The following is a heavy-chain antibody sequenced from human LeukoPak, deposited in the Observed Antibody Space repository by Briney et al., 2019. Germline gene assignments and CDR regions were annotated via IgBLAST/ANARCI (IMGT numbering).Heavy chain of an antibody. Sequence: GGSLRLSCVASGFIFSSYSMNWVRQAPGKGLEWVSYISSSSRTIYYADSVKGRFTISRDNAKNSLFLQMNSLRAEDTAVYYCARAQDCSSTSCPDIWGQGTMVTVSS. J-gene: IGHJ3*02. D-gene: IGHD2-2*01. CDR3: ARAQDCSSTSCPDI. V-gene: IGHV3-48*04. CDR1: GFIFSSYS. CDR2: ISSSSRTI.